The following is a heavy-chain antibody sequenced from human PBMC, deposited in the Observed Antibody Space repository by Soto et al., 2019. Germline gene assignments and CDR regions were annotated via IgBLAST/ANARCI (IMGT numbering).Heavy chain of an antibody. CDR3: ATSPNYYDSSGYYYSPL. V-gene: IGHV1-69*13. Sequence: ASVKVSCKASGGTFSSYAISWVRQAPGQGLEWMGGIIPIFGTANYAQKFQGRVTITADESTSTAYMELSSLRSEDTAVYYCATSPNYYDSSGYYYSPLWGQGTLVTVSS. CDR1: GGTFSSYA. D-gene: IGHD3-22*01. J-gene: IGHJ4*02. CDR2: IIPIFGTA.